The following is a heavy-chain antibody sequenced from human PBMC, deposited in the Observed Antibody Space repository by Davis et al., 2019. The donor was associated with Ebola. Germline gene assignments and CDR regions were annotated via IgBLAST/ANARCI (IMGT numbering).Heavy chain of an antibody. J-gene: IGHJ5*02. Sequence: PGGSLRLSCAATGFIFSSYAMSWVRQAPGKGLEWVSSISFRSITYNADSVKGRFTISRDNSKNTLYLQMNSLRAEDTAVYYCAKVHPPTTVTTGWFDPWGQGTLVTVSS. CDR1: GFIFSSYA. V-gene: IGHV3-23*01. CDR3: AKVHPPTTVTTGWFDP. D-gene: IGHD4-17*01. CDR2: ISFRSIT.